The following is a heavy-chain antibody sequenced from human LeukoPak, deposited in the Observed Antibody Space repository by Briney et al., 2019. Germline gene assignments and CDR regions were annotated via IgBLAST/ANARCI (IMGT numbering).Heavy chain of an antibody. CDR1: GFTVGATD. J-gene: IGHJ4*02. CDR3: TKIGPVSGTIDY. V-gene: IGHV3-30*18. CDR2: LKHDDEI. D-gene: IGHD3-9*01. Sequence: GGSRRLSCVASGFTVGATDMYWVRRAPGKRLEWVAVLKHDDEIHYMDSVRGRFTISRDNSKNTLLLDMDGLRPEDTATYYCTKIGPVSGTIDYWGQGTLVTVSS.